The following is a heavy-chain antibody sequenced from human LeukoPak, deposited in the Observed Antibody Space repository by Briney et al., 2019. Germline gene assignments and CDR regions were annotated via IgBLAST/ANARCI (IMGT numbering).Heavy chain of an antibody. Sequence: ASVKVSCKASGYTFTRYYMHWVRQAPGQGLEWMGWISAYNGNTNYAQKLQGRVTMTTDTSTSTAYMELRSLRSDDTAVYYCARGREGTVTTRYWFDPWGQGTLVTVSS. CDR1: GYTFTRYY. D-gene: IGHD4-17*01. V-gene: IGHV1-18*04. CDR2: ISAYNGNT. CDR3: ARGREGTVTTRYWFDP. J-gene: IGHJ5*02.